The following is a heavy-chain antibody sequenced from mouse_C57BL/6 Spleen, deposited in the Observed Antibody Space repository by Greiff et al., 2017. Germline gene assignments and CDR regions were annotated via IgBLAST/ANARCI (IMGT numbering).Heavy chain of an antibody. CDR2: IYPGSGST. J-gene: IGHJ4*01. CDR3: GRVYEGDYFAMDY. D-gene: IGHD2-3*01. Sequence: VQLQQPGAELVKPGASVKMSCKASGYTFTSYWITWVKQRPGQGLEWIGDIYPGSGSTNYNEKFKSKATLTVDTSSSTAYMQLSSLTSEYSAVYYCGRVYEGDYFAMDYWGQGTSVTVSS. CDR1: GYTFTSYW. V-gene: IGHV1-55*01.